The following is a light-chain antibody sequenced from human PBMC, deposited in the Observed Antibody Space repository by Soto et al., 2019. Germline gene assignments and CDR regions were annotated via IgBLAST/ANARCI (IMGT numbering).Light chain of an antibody. Sequence: EIVLTQSPGTLSLSPGEGATLSCRASQSVSSSYLAWYQQKPGQAPMLLIYGASSRATGVPDRFRGSGSGTDLTLTISRLGHEDVAVYYCQQYGSSPPQPYVQKTEVEI. J-gene: IGKJ1*01. CDR1: QSVSSSY. CDR2: GAS. CDR3: QQYGSSPPQP. V-gene: IGKV3-20*01.